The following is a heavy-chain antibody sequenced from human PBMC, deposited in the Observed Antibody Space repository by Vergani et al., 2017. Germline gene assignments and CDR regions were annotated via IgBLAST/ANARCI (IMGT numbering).Heavy chain of an antibody. V-gene: IGHV3-23*04. J-gene: IGHJ4*02. Sequence: VQLVESGGGVVQPGRSLRLSCAASGFTFSSYAMSWVRQAPGKGLEWVSAISGSGGSTYYADSVKGRFTISRDNSKNTLYLQMNSLRAEDTAVYYCVGEKAGGGGWYVDYWGQGTLVTVSS. CDR2: ISGSGGST. D-gene: IGHD2-15*01. CDR1: GFTFSSYA. CDR3: VGEKAGGGGWYVDY.